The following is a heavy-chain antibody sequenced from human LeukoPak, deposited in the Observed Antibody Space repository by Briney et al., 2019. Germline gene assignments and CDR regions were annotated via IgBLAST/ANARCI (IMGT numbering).Heavy chain of an antibody. Sequence: PGGSLRLSCAASGFTFSSYEMNWVRQAPGKGLEWISYISSSGGLIYYADSVKGRFTISRDNAKKSLYLQMNSLRAEDTAVYYCARPRGCSNICNNFDYWGQGTLVTVSS. CDR1: GFTFSSYE. D-gene: IGHD2-2*01. CDR2: ISSSGGLI. V-gene: IGHV3-48*03. J-gene: IGHJ4*02. CDR3: ARPRGCSNICNNFDY.